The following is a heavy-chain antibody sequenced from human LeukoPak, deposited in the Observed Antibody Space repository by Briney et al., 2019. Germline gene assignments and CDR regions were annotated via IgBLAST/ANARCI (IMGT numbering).Heavy chain of an antibody. CDR3: VKESRQQWLVPPRFDY. D-gene: IGHD6-19*01. V-gene: IGHV3-64D*06. CDR1: GFTFSSYA. CDR2: INSNGGGT. J-gene: IGHJ4*02. Sequence: GGSLRLSCSASGFTFSSYAMHWVRQAPGKGLEYVSCINSNGGGTYYADSVKGRFIISRDNSKKTLYLQMSSLRVEDTAVYYCVKESRQQWLVPPRFDYWGQGTLVTVSS.